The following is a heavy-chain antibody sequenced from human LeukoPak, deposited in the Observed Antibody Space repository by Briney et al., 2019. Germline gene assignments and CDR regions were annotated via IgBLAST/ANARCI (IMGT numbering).Heavy chain of an antibody. CDR2: ISAYNGNT. V-gene: IGHV1-18*01. Sequence: ASVKVSCKASGYTFTSYDISWVRQAPGQGLEWMGWISAYNGNTNYAQKLQGRVTMTTDTSTSTAYMELRSLRSDDTAVYYCARSYYDFWSGYLTRRVPYYFDYWGQGTLVTVSS. CDR1: GYTFTSYD. CDR3: ARSYYDFWSGYLTRRVPYYFDY. J-gene: IGHJ4*02. D-gene: IGHD3-3*01.